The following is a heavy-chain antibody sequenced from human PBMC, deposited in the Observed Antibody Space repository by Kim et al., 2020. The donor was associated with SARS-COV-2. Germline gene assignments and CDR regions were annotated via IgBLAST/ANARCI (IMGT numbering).Heavy chain of an antibody. V-gene: IGHV4-34*01. CDR3: ARGVTYYDILTGYYKAPTYAFDI. Sequence: SETLSLTCAVYGGSFSGYYWSWIRQPPGKGLEWIGEINHSGSTNYNPSLKSRVTISVDTSKNQFSLKLSSVTAADTAVYYCARGVTYYDILTGYYKAPTYAFDIWGQGTMVTVSS. CDR1: GGSFSGYY. D-gene: IGHD3-9*01. J-gene: IGHJ3*02. CDR2: INHSGST.